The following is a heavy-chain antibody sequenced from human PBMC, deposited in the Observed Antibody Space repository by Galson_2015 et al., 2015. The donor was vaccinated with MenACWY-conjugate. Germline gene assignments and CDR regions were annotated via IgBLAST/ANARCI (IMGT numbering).Heavy chain of an antibody. CDR3: ATETWYHFGY. CDR1: GFTFNTYW. D-gene: IGHD6-13*01. J-gene: IGHJ4*02. Sequence: SLRLSCAASGFTFNTYWMAWVRQAPGKGLEWVANIKEDGSVKYYMDSVKGRFTIFRDNAKDSLYLQMNSLRAEDTAVYYCATETWYHFGYWGQGALVTVSS. V-gene: IGHV3-7*03. CDR2: IKEDGSVK.